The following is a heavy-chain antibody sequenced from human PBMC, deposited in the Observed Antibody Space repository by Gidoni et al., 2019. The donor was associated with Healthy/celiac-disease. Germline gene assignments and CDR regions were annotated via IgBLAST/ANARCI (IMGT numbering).Heavy chain of an antibody. Sequence: QVQLQQWCAGLLQPSETLSLTCAVYGGSFRGYDWSWIRQPPGKGLEWIGEINHSGSTTYNPSRKSRVTISVDTSKNQFALKLSSVTAADTAVYYCARVETRYFDWSVNWFDPWGQGTLVTVSS. D-gene: IGHD3-9*01. J-gene: IGHJ5*02. CDR1: GGSFRGYD. CDR3: ARVETRYFDWSVNWFDP. CDR2: INHSGST. V-gene: IGHV4-34*01.